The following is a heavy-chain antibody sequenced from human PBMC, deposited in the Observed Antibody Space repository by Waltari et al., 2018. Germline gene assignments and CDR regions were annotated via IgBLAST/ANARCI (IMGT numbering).Heavy chain of an antibody. CDR2: INHSGST. V-gene: IGHV4-34*01. CDR1: GGSFSGYY. Sequence: QVQLQQWGAGLLKPSETLSLTCAVYGGSFSGYYWSWIRQPTGKGLEWIGEINHSGSTNYNPSLKSRVTISVDTSKNQFSLKLSSVTAADTAVYYCARDEMATVTYGRNYYYYHGIDVWGQGTTVTVSS. CDR3: ARDEMATVTYGRNYYYYHGIDV. D-gene: IGHD3-16*01. J-gene: IGHJ6*02.